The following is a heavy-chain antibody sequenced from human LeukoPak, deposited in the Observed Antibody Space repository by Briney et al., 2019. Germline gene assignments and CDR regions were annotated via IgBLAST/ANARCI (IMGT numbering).Heavy chain of an antibody. CDR2: ISSSSSTI. CDR3: ARGNLMTTVTSSYYYGMDV. J-gene: IGHJ6*02. Sequence: GGSLRLSCAASGFTFSSYSMNWVRQAPGEGLEWVSYISSSSSTIYYADSVKGRFTISRDNAKNSLYLQMNSLRAEDTAVYYCARGNLMTTVTSSYYYGMDVWGQGTTVTVSS. CDR1: GFTFSSYS. V-gene: IGHV3-48*01. D-gene: IGHD4-11*01.